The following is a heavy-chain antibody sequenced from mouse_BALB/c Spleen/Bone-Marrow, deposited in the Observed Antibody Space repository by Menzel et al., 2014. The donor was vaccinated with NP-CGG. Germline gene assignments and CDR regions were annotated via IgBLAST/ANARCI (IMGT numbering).Heavy chain of an antibody. D-gene: IGHD2-4*01. CDR3: ARWDDYDAWFAY. Sequence: VQLKQSGAELARPGASVKLSCKASGYTFTSYWMQWVKQRPGQGLEWIGAIYPGDGDTRYTQKFKGKATLTADKSSSTAYIQLSSLASEDSAVYYCARWDDYDAWFAYWGQGTLVTVSA. J-gene: IGHJ3*01. CDR2: IYPGDGDT. V-gene: IGHV1-87*01. CDR1: GYTFTSYW.